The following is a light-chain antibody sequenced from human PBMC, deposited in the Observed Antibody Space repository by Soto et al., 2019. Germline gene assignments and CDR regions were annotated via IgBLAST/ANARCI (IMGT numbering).Light chain of an antibody. CDR3: QQRNDWPLT. CDR1: QSVRNY. Sequence: EIVLTQSPATLSLSPGERATLSCRASQSVRNYLAWYQQKPGQAPRLLIYDASYSATGIPAPFSGNGSGTDFTLTISRLEPEDFAVYYCQQRNDWPLTFGPVTRPESK. J-gene: IGKJ5*01. CDR2: DAS. V-gene: IGKV3-11*01.